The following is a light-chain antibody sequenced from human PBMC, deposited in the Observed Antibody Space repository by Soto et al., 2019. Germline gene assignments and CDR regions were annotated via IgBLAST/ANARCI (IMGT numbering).Light chain of an antibody. CDR1: QSVRSSS. J-gene: IGKJ1*01. CDR2: GAS. Sequence: EIVLTQSPGTLSLSPGERASLSCRASQSVRSSSLAWYQQKPGQPPRLLIYGASSRATGIPDRFSGSGSGADFTLTISRLEPEDFAVYFCQQYGYSPDTDRWTFGPGTKVEIK. CDR3: QQYGYSPDTDRWT. V-gene: IGKV3-20*01.